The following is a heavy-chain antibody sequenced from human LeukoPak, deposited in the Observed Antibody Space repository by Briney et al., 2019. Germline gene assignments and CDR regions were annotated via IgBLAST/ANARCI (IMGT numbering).Heavy chain of an antibody. CDR2: INHSGST. CDR3: ARGFDGSGSYYRRDDWFDP. D-gene: IGHD3-10*01. V-gene: IGHV4-34*01. Sequence: SETLSLTCAVYGGSFSGYCWSWIRQPPGKGLEWIGEINHSGSTNYNPSLKSRVTISVDTSKNQFSLELSSVTAADTAVYYCARGFDGSGSYYRRDDWFDPWGQGTLVTVSS. J-gene: IGHJ5*02. CDR1: GGSFSGYC.